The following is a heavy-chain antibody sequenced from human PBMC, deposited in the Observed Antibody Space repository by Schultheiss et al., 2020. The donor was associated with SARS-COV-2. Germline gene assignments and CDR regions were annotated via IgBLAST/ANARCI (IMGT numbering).Heavy chain of an antibody. Sequence: GESLKISCAASGFTVSSNYMSWVRQAPGKGLEWVANIKQDGSEKYYVDSVKGRFTISRDNAKNSLYLQMNSLRAEDTAVYYCARDRGYSGYEGPLDYWGQGTLVTVSS. CDR2: IKQDGSEK. D-gene: IGHD5-12*01. V-gene: IGHV3-7*01. J-gene: IGHJ4*02. CDR1: GFTVSSNY. CDR3: ARDRGYSGYEGPLDY.